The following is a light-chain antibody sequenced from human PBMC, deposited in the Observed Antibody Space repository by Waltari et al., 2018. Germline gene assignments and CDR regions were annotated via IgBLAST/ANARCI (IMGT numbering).Light chain of an antibody. CDR2: DVD. CDR3: CSFAGNYTLL. CDR1: SSHHGCYAS. Sequence: QSALTQPRSVYGSPGQSVTLSCTATSSHHGCYASVPWYQQHPGKAPKLIISDVDKRPSGVSDRFSGSKSGNTASLTISGLQIDDEATYYCCSFAGNYTLLFGGGTNLTVL. V-gene: IGLV2-11*01. J-gene: IGLJ2*01.